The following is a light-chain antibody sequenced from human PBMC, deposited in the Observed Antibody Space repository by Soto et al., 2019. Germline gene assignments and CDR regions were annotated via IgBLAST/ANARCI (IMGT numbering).Light chain of an antibody. CDR1: QYINRW. V-gene: IGKV1-5*01. Sequence: DLQMTQSPSTLSASVGDRDTITCRASQYINRWLAWYQMKPGKAPKLLIYDASTLESGVPSRFSGSGSGTQFTLTISSLQPDDFATYYCQQYNSYPSPFGGGTKVDIK. CDR3: QQYNSYPSP. J-gene: IGKJ4*01. CDR2: DAS.